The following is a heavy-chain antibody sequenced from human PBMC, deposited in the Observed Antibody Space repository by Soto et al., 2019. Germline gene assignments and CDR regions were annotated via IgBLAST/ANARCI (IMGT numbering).Heavy chain of an antibody. Sequence: QVQLVQSGAEVKKPGASVKVSCKASGYTFTSYYMHWVRQAPGQGLEWMGIINPSGGSTSYAQKFQGRVTMTRDTSTSTVYMELSSLRSEDTAVYYCARDSYDSSGYSPNASYYWGQGTLVTVSS. CDR3: ARDSYDSSGYSPNASYY. V-gene: IGHV1-46*01. CDR2: INPSGGST. D-gene: IGHD3-22*01. CDR1: GYTFTSYY. J-gene: IGHJ4*02.